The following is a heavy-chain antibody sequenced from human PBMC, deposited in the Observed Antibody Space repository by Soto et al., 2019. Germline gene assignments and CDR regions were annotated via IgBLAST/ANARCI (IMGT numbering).Heavy chain of an antibody. Sequence: SVTMRLTCSVSGGSISYNSYYWGWIRQPPGKGLGWCGGLFYTGTTYYSASLKYRVTISVDTSKSSFSLHLPYVTAADTAVYFCARLVVVVPVANPWGQGXLVTVYS. CDR1: GGSISYNSYY. J-gene: IGHJ5*02. V-gene: IGHV4-39*02. CDR2: LFYTGTT. D-gene: IGHD2-2*01. CDR3: ARLVVVVPVANP.